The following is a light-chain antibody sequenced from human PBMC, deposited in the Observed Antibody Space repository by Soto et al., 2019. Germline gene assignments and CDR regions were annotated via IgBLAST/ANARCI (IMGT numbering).Light chain of an antibody. CDR1: QSVSSSY. CDR2: GAS. CDR3: QQYGRSHGFT. Sequence: EIVLTQSPGTLSLSPGERATLSCRASQSVSSSYLAWYQQKPGQAPRLLIYGASSRSTGIPDRFSGSGSGTHITLIISRLEPEDFAVYHCQQYGRSHGFTFGPGTKVDIK. V-gene: IGKV3-20*01. J-gene: IGKJ3*01.